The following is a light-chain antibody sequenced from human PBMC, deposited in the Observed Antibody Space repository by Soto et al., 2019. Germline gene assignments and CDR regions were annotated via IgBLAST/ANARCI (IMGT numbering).Light chain of an antibody. J-gene: IGLJ1*01. CDR2: GNS. CDR3: QSYESSRSAF. Sequence: QSVLTQPPSVSGSPGQRVTISCTGSSSNIGAGYDVHWYQQHPGTAPKLLIYGNSNRPSGVPNRFSGSKSGTSASLAITGLQAEDEADYYCQSYESSRSAFFGTGTKLTVL. CDR1: SSNIGAGYD. V-gene: IGLV1-40*01.